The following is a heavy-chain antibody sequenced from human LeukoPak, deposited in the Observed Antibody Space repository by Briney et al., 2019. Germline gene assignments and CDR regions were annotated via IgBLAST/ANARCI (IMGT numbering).Heavy chain of an antibody. CDR3: AREPITGDGAYWYFDL. J-gene: IGHJ2*01. V-gene: IGHV4-59*01. CDR1: GGSISSNH. Sequence: SETLSLTCTVSGGSISSNHWSWLRQPPGKGLEWIGYIYYGGATNYNPSLKSRVTISVDTSKNQFSLKLTSVTAADTAVYYCAREPITGDGAYWYFDLWGRGTLVTVSS. D-gene: IGHD7-27*01. CDR2: IYYGGAT.